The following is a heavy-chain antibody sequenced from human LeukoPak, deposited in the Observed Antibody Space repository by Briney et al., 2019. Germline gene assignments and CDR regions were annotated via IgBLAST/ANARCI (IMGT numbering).Heavy chain of an antibody. V-gene: IGHV3-21*01. CDR3: ASVPTARNL. D-gene: IGHD1-26*01. CDR2: ITSSSTYI. J-gene: IGHJ4*02. Sequence: GGSLRLSCAASGFTFSIYSMNWVRQTPGKGLDWVSSITSSSTYIYYADSVKVRFTIARANAKNSLYLQMNSLRAEDTGVYYFASVPTARNLWGEGTLVTVSS. CDR1: GFTFSIYS.